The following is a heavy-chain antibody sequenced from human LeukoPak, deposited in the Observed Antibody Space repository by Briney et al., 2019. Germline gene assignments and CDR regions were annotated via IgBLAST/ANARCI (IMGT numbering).Heavy chain of an antibody. J-gene: IGHJ6*02. D-gene: IGHD2-2*01. Sequence: ASVKVSCKASGYTFTSYDINWVRQATGQGLEWMGWMNPNSGNTGYAQKFQGRVTMTRNTSISTAYMELSSLRSEDTAVYYCARGQSEYCSGTSCYPDYIYGMDVWGQGTTVTVSS. CDR3: ARGQSEYCSGTSCYPDYIYGMDV. CDR1: GYTFTSYD. CDR2: MNPNSGNT. V-gene: IGHV1-8*01.